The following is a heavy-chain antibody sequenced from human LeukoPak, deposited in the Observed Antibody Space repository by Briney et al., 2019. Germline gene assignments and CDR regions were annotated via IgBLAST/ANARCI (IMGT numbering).Heavy chain of an antibody. CDR3: ARGLLEQQLVFDY. CDR1: GFSFRRFA. Sequence: AGSLRFSCAASGFSFRRFAMTWVRQAPGKGLEWVAVISYDGSSKYYADSVKGRFTISRDNSKNTLYLQMNSLRAEDTAVYYCARGLLEQQLVFDYWGQGTLVTVSS. CDR2: ISYDGSSK. J-gene: IGHJ4*02. D-gene: IGHD6-13*01. V-gene: IGHV3-30-3*01.